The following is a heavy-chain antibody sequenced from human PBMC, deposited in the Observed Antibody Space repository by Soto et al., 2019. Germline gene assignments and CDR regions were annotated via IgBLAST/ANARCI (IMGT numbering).Heavy chain of an antibody. Sequence: QVPLVQSGAEVKKPGSSVKISCTASGDTFNKRTFTWVRRAPGQGLEWMGRVIPLLDASNYAEKFQDRATITADKSTNTAYLELSGLKSEDSAIYYCASGKTQMTQDRMGFYYYMDVWGKGTTVTVSS. CDR3: ASGKTQMTQDRMGFYYYMDV. J-gene: IGHJ6*03. V-gene: IGHV1-69*08. CDR1: GDTFNKRT. D-gene: IGHD2-15*01. CDR2: VIPLLDAS.